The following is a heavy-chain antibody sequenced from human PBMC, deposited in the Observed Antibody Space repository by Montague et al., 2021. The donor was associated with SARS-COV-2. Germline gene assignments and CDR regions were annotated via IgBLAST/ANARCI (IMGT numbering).Heavy chain of an antibody. J-gene: IGHJ6*03. CDR1: GGSFSGYH. CDR3: ARLRDGVVPSPILGVGPYYSYYFIDV. D-gene: IGHD3-10*01. V-gene: IGHV4-34*01. CDR2: INHGGIT. Sequence: SETLSLTCAVYGGSFSGYHWNWIRQPPGKGLEWIGEINHGGITNYNPSLKSRLTISADTSKNQVSLKLTSVAAADTAVYYCARLRDGVVPSPILGVGPYYSYYFIDVWGKGTTVTVSS.